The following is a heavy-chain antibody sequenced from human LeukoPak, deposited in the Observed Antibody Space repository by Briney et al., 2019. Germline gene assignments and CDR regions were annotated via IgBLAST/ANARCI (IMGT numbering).Heavy chain of an antibody. Sequence: GGSLRLSCAASGFTFGSHGMHWGRQAPGKGLEWVAIIWFDGSNKYYADSVEGRFTISRDNSKNTLYLQMSGLRDEDTALYYCARGLAYGYGYGIDFWGQGTLVTVSS. J-gene: IGHJ4*02. V-gene: IGHV3-33*01. CDR3: ARGLAYGYGYGIDF. CDR1: GFTFGSHG. CDR2: IWFDGSNK. D-gene: IGHD5-18*01.